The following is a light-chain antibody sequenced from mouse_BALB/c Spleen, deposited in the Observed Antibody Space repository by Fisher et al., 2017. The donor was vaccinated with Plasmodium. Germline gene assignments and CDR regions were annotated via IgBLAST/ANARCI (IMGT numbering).Light chain of an antibody. J-gene: IGKJ5*01. Sequence: DIVLTQSTATLSVTPGDRVSLSCRASQSIGNYLHWYQQKSHESPRLLITYASQSISGIPSRFSGSGSGTEFTLTINSVETEDFGMYFCQQSDSWPLTFGAGTKLELK. CDR1: QSIGNY. V-gene: IGKV5-45*01. CDR3: QQSDSWPLT. CDR2: YAS.